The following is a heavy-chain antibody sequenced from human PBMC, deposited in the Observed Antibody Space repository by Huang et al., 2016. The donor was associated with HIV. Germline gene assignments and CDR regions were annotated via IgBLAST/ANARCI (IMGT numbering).Heavy chain of an antibody. J-gene: IGHJ3*02. CDR1: GGSITSSNHY. D-gene: IGHD2-2*01. CDR2: FYYSGDA. CDR3: ASGEYGKNAYDI. V-gene: IGHV4-39*01. Sequence: QLHLQQSGPGLVRPSETLSLICTVSGGSITSSNHYWGWIRQTPGKGLAGIGNFYYSGDADYTPSLKNRVSISIDTSKSQFSLRLSSVIATDTAVYYCASGEYGKNAYDIWGQGTVVTVSA.